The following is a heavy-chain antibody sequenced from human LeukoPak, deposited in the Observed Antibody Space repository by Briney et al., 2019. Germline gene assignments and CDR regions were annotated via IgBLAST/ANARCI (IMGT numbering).Heavy chain of an antibody. CDR1: GFTFSSYW. D-gene: IGHD6-19*01. Sequence: GGSLRLSCAASGFTFSSYWMHWVRQAPGKGLVWVSRINSDGSSTSYADSVKGRFTISRDNAKNTLYLQMNSLRAEDTAVYYRARAGGYSSGCAYWGQGTLVTVSS. CDR3: ARAGGYSSGCAY. V-gene: IGHV3-74*01. J-gene: IGHJ4*02. CDR2: INSDGSST.